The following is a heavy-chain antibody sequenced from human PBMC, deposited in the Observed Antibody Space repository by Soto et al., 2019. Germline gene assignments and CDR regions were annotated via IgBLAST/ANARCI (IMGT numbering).Heavy chain of an antibody. Sequence: QVQLVQSGAEVKKPGSSLKVSCKASGGTFSSYAISWVRQAPGQGLEWMGGIIPIFGTANYAQKFQGRVTIPADESTSTAYMELSSLRSEDTAVYYCARDGREGAWFDPWGQGTLVTVSS. D-gene: IGHD1-26*01. J-gene: IGHJ5*02. CDR2: IIPIFGTA. CDR3: ARDGREGAWFDP. CDR1: GGTFSSYA. V-gene: IGHV1-69*01.